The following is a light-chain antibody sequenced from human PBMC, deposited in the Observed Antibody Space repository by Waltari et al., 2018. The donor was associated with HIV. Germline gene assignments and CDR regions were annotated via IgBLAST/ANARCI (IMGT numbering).Light chain of an antibody. CDR3: SSYTRSGTVI. V-gene: IGLV2-14*01. J-gene: IGLJ2*01. Sequence: QSALTQSASVSGSPGQSIVISCTGTTSDIGYYNYVSWYQHQPGQAPKALIYEVSSRPSGISSRFSGSKSGNTAFLAISGLQIDDEGDYFCSSYTRSGTVIFGAGTTLTVL. CDR1: TSDIGYYNY. CDR2: EVS.